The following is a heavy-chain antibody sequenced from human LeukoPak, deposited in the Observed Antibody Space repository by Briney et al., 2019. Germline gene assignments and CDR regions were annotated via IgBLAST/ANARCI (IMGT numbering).Heavy chain of an antibody. D-gene: IGHD2-2*01. CDR2: ISGSGDSI. Sequence: GGSLRLSCAASGFTFSSYRMNWVRQAPGKGLEWVSYISGSGDSIYYADSVKGRFSMSRDNAKNSLYLQMNSLRAEDTAVYYCARVRDAYNYFHYWGQGTLVTVSS. CDR1: GFTFSSYR. V-gene: IGHV3-48*01. J-gene: IGHJ4*02. CDR3: ARVRDAYNYFHY.